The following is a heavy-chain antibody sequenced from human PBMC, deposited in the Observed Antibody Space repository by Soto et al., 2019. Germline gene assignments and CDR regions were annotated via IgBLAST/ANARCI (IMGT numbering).Heavy chain of an antibody. CDR3: ASSFVVPPGWWWFDP. V-gene: IGHV4-30-2*01. CDR2: IYHSGST. J-gene: IGHJ5*02. D-gene: IGHD2-15*01. Sequence: QLQLQESGSGLVKPSQTLSLTCAVSGGSISSGGYSWSWIRQPPGKGLEWIGYIYHSGSTYYNPSLKSRVAISVDRSKNQFSLKLSSVTAADTAVYYCASSFVVPPGWWWFDPWGQGTLVTVSS. CDR1: GGSISSGGYS.